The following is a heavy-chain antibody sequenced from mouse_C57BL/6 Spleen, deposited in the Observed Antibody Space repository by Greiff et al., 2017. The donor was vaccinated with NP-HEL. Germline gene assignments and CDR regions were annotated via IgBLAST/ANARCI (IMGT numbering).Heavy chain of an antibody. V-gene: IGHV1-18*01. CDR3: ARKEGYYGSSDAWFAY. J-gene: IGHJ3*01. CDR1: GYTFTDYN. Sequence: EVQLQQSGPELVKPGASVKIPCKASGYTFTDYNMDWVKQSHGKSLEWIGDINPNNGGTIYNQKFKGKATLTVDKSSSTAYMELRSLTSEDTAVYYGARKEGYYGSSDAWFAYWGQGTLVTVSA. CDR2: INPNNGGT. D-gene: IGHD1-1*01.